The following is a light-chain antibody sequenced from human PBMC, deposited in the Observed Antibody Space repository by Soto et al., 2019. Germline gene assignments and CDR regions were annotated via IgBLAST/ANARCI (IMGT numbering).Light chain of an antibody. CDR1: QSVSSSY. V-gene: IGKV3-20*01. Sequence: ETFLTQSPGTLSLSPGERATLSCRASQSVSSSYLAWYQQRPGQAPRLLIYDASTRATGIPDRFSGSGSGTDFTLTISRLEPEDFAVYYCQQYGSSPETFGHGTKVDIK. CDR2: DAS. J-gene: IGKJ1*01. CDR3: QQYGSSPET.